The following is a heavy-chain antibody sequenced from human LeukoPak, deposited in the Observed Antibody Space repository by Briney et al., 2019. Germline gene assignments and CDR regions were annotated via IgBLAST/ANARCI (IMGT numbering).Heavy chain of an antibody. V-gene: IGHV1-69*13. J-gene: IGHJ4*02. CDR2: IIPIFGTA. CDR3: ARNPAHDYFDY. D-gene: IGHD2-2*01. Sequence: ASVKVSRKASGGTFSSYAISWVRQAPGQGLEWMGGIIPIFGTANYAQKFQGRVTITADESTSTAYMELSSLRSEDTAVYYCARNPAHDYFDYWGQGTLVTVSS. CDR1: GGTFSSYA.